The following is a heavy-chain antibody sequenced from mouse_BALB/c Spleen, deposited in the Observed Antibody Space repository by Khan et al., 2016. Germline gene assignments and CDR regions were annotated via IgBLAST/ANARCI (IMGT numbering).Heavy chain of an antibody. J-gene: IGHJ4*01. CDR1: GYTFTDYY. CDR3: ARSYYGYFAMDY. Sequence: QVQLQQSGTELPRPGASVKLSCKASGYTFTDYYLHWVKQRTGQGLEGRGEIFPGSGSTYYNETFKGKALLNAEPSSSTAYMQLSSLTSEDSAVYFCARSYYGYFAMDYWGHGASVTVSS. V-gene: IGHV1-77*01. D-gene: IGHD1-2*01. CDR2: IFPGSGST.